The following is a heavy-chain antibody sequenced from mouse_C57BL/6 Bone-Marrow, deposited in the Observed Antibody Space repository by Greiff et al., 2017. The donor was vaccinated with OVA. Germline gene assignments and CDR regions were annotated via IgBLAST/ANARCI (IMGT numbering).Heavy chain of an antibody. V-gene: IGHV1-64*01. CDR2: IHPNSGST. J-gene: IGHJ3*01. Sequence: QVQLQQPGAELVKPGASVKLSCKASGYTFTGYWMHWVKQRPGQGLEWIGMIHPNSGSTNYNEKFKSKATLTVDKSSSTAYMQLSSLTSEDSAVYYCARRDYYVPFAYWGQGTLVTVSA. D-gene: IGHD1-1*01. CDR1: GYTFTGYW. CDR3: ARRDYYVPFAY.